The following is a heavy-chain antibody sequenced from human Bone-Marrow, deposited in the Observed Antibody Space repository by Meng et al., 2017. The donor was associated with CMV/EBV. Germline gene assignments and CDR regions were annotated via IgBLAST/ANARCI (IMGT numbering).Heavy chain of an antibody. D-gene: IGHD3-10*01. CDR1: GYSFTSYD. CDR3: ARGVGMVLLWFGGPDWFDP. J-gene: IGHJ5*02. Sequence: ASVKVSCKASGYSFTSYDINWVRQATGQGLEGMGWMNPNSGNTGYEQKFQGRVTMTRNTSISTAYLELSSLRSEDTAVYYCARGVGMVLLWFGGPDWFDPWGQGTLVTVSS. V-gene: IGHV1-8*01. CDR2: MNPNSGNT.